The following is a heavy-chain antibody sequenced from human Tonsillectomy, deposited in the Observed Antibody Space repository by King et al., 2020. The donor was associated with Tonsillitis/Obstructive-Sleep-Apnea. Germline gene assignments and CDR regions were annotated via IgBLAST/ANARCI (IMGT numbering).Heavy chain of an antibody. CDR2: IYYSGST. CDR3: ARLLYDGVPMPAVVYYFDY. D-gene: IGHD2-21*01. Sequence: QLQESGPGLVKPSETLSLTCTVSGGSISGYYWSWIRQPPGKGLEWIGSIYYSGSTNYNPSLKSRVTISVGTTKNQFSLKLSSVTAADTAVYYCARLLYDGVPMPAVVYYFDYWGQGTLVTVSS. V-gene: IGHV4-59*08. CDR1: GGSISGYY. J-gene: IGHJ4*02.